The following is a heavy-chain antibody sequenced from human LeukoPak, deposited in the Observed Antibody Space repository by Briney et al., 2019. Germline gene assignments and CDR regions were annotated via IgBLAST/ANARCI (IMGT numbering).Heavy chain of an antibody. CDR1: GYTFTTFW. Sequence: GESLKISCHCSGYTFTTFWISWVRQMPGKGLEWMGRIDPRDSYSNYSPSFQGHVTMSVDKSISTAYLQWSTLKATDTAIYYCARVYCTATACDNWFDPWGQGTLVTVSS. D-gene: IGHD2-8*02. CDR3: ARVYCTATACDNWFDP. CDR2: IDPRDSYS. J-gene: IGHJ5*02. V-gene: IGHV5-10-1*01.